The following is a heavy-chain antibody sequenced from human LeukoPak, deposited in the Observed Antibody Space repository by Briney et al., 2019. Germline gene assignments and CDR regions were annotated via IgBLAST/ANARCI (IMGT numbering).Heavy chain of an antibody. Sequence: PGGSLRLSCAASGFTFSSYAMSWVRQAPGKGLEWVSAISGSGGSTYYADSVKGRFTISRDNSKNTLYLQMNSLRAEDTAVYYCARATYYDGSGYSADYWGQGALVTVSS. CDR3: ARATYYDGSGYSADY. D-gene: IGHD3-22*01. V-gene: IGHV3-23*01. CDR1: GFTFSSYA. J-gene: IGHJ4*02. CDR2: ISGSGGST.